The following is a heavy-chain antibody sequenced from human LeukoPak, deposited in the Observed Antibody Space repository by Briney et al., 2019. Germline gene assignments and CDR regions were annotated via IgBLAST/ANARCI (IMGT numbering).Heavy chain of an antibody. CDR2: IYYSGST. D-gene: IGHD3-10*01. Sequence: PSETLSLTCTVPGGSISSGGYQWSWIRQHPGKGLEWIGYIYYSGSTYYNPSLKSRVTISVDTSKNQFSLKLSSVTAADTAVYYCARYGSGSLDYWGQGTLVTVSS. V-gene: IGHV4-31*03. J-gene: IGHJ4*02. CDR1: GGSISSGGYQ. CDR3: ARYGSGSLDY.